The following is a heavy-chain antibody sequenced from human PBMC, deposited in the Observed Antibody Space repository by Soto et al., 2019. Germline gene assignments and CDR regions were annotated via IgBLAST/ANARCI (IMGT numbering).Heavy chain of an antibody. CDR1: GFSFSNVW. V-gene: IGHV3-74*01. CDR2: INSDGSST. Sequence: EVQLVESGGGLVQPGGSLRLSCEASGFSFSNVWMHWVRQAPGKGLVWVSRINSDGSSTYYADSVKGRVTISRDNAKNTLYLQLNSLRPEDTAVYYCARDFEYWGQGTLVTVSS. CDR3: ARDFEY. J-gene: IGHJ4*02.